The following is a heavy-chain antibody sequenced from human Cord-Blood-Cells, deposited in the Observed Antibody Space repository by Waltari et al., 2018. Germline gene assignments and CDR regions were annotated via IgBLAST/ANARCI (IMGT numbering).Heavy chain of an antibody. V-gene: IGHV4-4*07. CDR2: IYTSGST. CDR3: ARSGYSSGWFDAFDI. CDR1: GGSLSSYY. J-gene: IGHJ3*02. Sequence: QVQLQESGPGLVKPSETLSLTCTVPGGSLSSYYWSWIRQPAGKGLEWIGRIYTSGSTNYNPSLKSRVTMSVDTSKNQFSLKLSSVTAADTAVYYCARSGYSSGWFDAFDIWGQGTMVTVSS. D-gene: IGHD6-19*01.